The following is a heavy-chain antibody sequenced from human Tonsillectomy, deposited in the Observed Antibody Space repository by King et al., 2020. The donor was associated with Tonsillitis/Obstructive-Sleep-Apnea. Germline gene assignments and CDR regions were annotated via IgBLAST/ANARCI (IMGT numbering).Heavy chain of an antibody. CDR1: GFTFSSYG. D-gene: IGHD2-2*01. CDR2: ISYDGSKK. V-gene: IGHV3-30*18. J-gene: IGHJ3*02. Sequence: VQLVESGGGVVQPGRSLRLSCAASGFTFSSYGMHWVRQAPGKGLEWVAVISYDGSKKYYADSVKGRFAISRDNSKNTLYLQMNSLRVEDTAVYYCAKDLGYCSSTSCSRGDAFDICGQGTMVTVSS. CDR3: AKDLGYCSSTSCSRGDAFDI.